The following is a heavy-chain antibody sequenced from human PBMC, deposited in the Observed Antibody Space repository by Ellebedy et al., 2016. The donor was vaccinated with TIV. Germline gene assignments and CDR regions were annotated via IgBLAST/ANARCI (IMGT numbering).Heavy chain of an antibody. J-gene: IGHJ4*02. CDR2: NNPNSGGT. D-gene: IGHD4-17*01. CDR1: GYTFTGYY. CDR3: ARDGSVTTVFDY. Sequence: AASVQVSCKASGYTFTGYYMLCVRHAPGQGLEWMGWNNPNSGGTNYAQKFQGRVIMTRDTTISTAFMERTKLTSDDTAVYYCARDGSVTTVFDYWGQGTLVTVSS. V-gene: IGHV1-2*02.